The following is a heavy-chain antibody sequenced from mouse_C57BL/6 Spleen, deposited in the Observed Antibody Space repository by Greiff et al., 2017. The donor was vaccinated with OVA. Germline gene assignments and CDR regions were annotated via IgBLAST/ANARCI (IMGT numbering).Heavy chain of an antibody. CDR3: ARSSITTVVATDYAMDY. V-gene: IGHV5-17*01. J-gene: IGHJ4*01. Sequence: EVQLQESGGGLVKPGGSLKLSCAASGFTFSDYGMHWVRQAPEKGLEWVAYISSGSSTIYYADTVKGRFPISRDNAKNTLFLQMTSLRSEDTAMYYCARSSITTVVATDYAMDYWGQGTSVTVSS. CDR1: GFTFSDYG. D-gene: IGHD1-1*01. CDR2: ISSGSSTI.